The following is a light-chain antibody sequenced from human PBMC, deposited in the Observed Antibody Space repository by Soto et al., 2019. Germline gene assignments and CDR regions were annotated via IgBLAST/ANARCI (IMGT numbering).Light chain of an antibody. CDR2: LGS. CDR3: QQFNSYPIT. CDR1: QSLLGTNGHNY. V-gene: IGKV2-28*01. J-gene: IGKJ5*01. Sequence: DIVMTQYPLSLPVTPGEPASISCRSSQSLLGTNGHNYLDWYLQKPGQSPQLLIYLGSNRASGVPDRFSGSGSGTEFTLTIGGLQPDDFATYYCQQFNSYPITFGQGTRLEIK.